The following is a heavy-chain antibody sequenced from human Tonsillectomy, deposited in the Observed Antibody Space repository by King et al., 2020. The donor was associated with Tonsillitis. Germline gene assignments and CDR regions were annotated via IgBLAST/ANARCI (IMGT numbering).Heavy chain of an antibody. D-gene: IGHD3-9*01. CDR2: IYSGDST. CDR3: ARGHYDFLTTYYTGAGDY. V-gene: IGHV3-66*01. Sequence: DGQLVQSGGGLVQPGGSLRLSCAASGFTVSSNYMTWVRQAPGKGLEWVSFIYSGDSTYYADSVKGRFTISRDISKNTLYLQMNSLRGEDTAVYYCARGHYDFLTTYYTGAGDYWGQGILVTVSS. CDR1: GFTVSSNY. J-gene: IGHJ4*02.